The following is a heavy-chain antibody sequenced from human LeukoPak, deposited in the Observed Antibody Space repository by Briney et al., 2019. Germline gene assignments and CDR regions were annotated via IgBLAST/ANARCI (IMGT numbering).Heavy chain of an antibody. CDR2: INHSGST. CDR1: GGSFSGYY. J-gene: IGHJ5*02. D-gene: IGHD4-23*01. V-gene: IGHV4-34*01. CDR3: ARGRVVTGKRGTNWFDP. Sequence: PSGTLSLTCAVYGGSFSGYYWSWIRQPPGKGLEWIGEINHSGSTNYNPSLKSRVTISVDTSKNQFSLKLSSVTAADTAVYYCARGRVVTGKRGTNWFDPWGQGTLVTVSS.